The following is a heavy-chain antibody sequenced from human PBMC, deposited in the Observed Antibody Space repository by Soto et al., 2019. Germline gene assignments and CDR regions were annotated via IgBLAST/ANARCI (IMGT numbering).Heavy chain of an antibody. V-gene: IGHV4-30-2*01. J-gene: IGHJ4*02. CDR3: ARGDYQFSFDY. D-gene: IGHD2-2*01. Sequence: SETLSLTCAVSGGSVSSGDYSWSWIRQPPGKGLEWMGYIYRSGSTYYSPSLRSRVTISVDRSKNQFSLKLTSVTAADPAVYYGARGDYQFSFDYWGRGTLVTVSS. CDR1: GGSVSSGDYS. CDR2: IYRSGST.